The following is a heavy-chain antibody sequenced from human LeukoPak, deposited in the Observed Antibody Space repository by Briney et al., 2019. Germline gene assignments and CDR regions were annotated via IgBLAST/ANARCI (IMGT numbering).Heavy chain of an antibody. CDR2: INPNSGAT. D-gene: IGHD6-6*01. CDR3: ARADEYRSEYYFDN. CDR1: GYTLIGYY. J-gene: IGHJ4*02. V-gene: IGHV1-2*02. Sequence: ASVKVSCKTSGYTLIGYYIHWVRQAPGQGLEWMGWINPNSGATNYAQSFQGRVTVTRDTSISTAYMELRSLISADTAVYYCARADEYRSEYYFDNWGPGTLVTVSS.